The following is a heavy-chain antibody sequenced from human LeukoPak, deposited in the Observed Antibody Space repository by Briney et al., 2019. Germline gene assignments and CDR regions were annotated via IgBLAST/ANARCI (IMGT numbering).Heavy chain of an antibody. CDR3: ARCVGLWSYEFDY. D-gene: IGHD5-18*01. V-gene: IGHV3-48*03. CDR1: GFTFSSYE. CDR2: ISSSGSTI. Sequence: PGGSLRLSCAASGFTFSSYEMNWVREALGKGLESVSYISSSGSTIYYADSVKGRFTISTDNAKNSLYLQMNSLRAEDTAVYYCARCVGLWSYEFDYWGQGNLVTVSS. J-gene: IGHJ4*02.